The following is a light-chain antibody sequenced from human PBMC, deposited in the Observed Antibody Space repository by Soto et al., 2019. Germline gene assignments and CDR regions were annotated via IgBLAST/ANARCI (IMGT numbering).Light chain of an antibody. CDR3: MQALQTSYT. V-gene: IGKV2-28*01. CDR1: QSLLNTNGNNY. J-gene: IGKJ2*01. Sequence: DIVMTQSPLSLPVTPGEPASISCRSSQSLLNTNGNNYLDWYLQKPGQSPQLLIYLGSNRASGVPDRYSGSGSGTDFTLKISRVEAEDVGSYFCMQALQTSYTFGQGTKLETK. CDR2: LGS.